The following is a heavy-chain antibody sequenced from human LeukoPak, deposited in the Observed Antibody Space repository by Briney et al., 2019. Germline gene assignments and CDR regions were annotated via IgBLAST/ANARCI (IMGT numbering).Heavy chain of an antibody. Sequence: GGSLRLSCAASGFTFSSYDLSWVRQAPGKGLECVSAIRRGIGSTYYADSVKGRFTISRDNSKNTLYLQMNNLRADDTAIYYCAKKGQADDNGKPDWGQGTLVTVAS. D-gene: IGHD1-1*01. CDR3: AKKGQADDNGKPD. V-gene: IGHV3-23*01. CDR1: GFTFSSYD. CDR2: IRRGIGST. J-gene: IGHJ4*02.